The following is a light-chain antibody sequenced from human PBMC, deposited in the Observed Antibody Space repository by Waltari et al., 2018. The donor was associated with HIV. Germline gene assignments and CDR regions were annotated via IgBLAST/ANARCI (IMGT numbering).Light chain of an antibody. V-gene: IGKV3-20*01. CDR3: QQYGSLLT. Sequence: EIVLTQSPGTLSLSPGERATLSCRASKSVSSSYLSWYQQKPGQAPRLLIYGASSRSPGIPDRFSGSGSGTDFTVSISRLELEDFAVYYCQQYGSLLTFGGGTKVEI. CDR2: GAS. CDR1: KSVSSSY. J-gene: IGKJ4*01.